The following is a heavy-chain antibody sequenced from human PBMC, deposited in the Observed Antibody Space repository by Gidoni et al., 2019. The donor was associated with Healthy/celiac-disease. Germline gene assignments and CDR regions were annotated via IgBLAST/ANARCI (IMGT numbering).Heavy chain of an antibody. Sequence: QVQLQESGPGLVKPSQTLSLTCTVSGGSISSGSYYWCWIRQPAGKRLGWIGRISTSGSTNYNPSLKSRVTISVDTSKNQFSLKLSSVTAADTAVYYCASSSSLDAFDIWGQGTMVTVSS. CDR3: ASSSSLDAFDI. CDR1: GGSISSGSYY. CDR2: ISTSGST. D-gene: IGHD6-6*01. V-gene: IGHV4-61*02. J-gene: IGHJ3*02.